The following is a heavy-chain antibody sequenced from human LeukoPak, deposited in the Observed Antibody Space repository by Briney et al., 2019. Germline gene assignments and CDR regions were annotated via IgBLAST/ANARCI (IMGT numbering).Heavy chain of an antibody. CDR2: IYYSGST. CDR3: ARVGSIAAAIGPFDP. CDR1: GGSISSYY. D-gene: IGHD6-13*01. V-gene: IGHV4-59*01. Sequence: SETLSLTCTVSGGSISSYYWSWIRQPPGKGLEWIGYIYYSGSTNYNPPLKSRVTISVDTSKNQFSLKLSSVTAADTAVYYCARVGSIAAAIGPFDPWGQGTLVTVSS. J-gene: IGHJ5*02.